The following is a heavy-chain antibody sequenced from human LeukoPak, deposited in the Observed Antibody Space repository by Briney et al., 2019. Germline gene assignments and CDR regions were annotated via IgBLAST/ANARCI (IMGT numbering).Heavy chain of an antibody. V-gene: IGHV3-23*01. CDR2: ISGSGAGT. J-gene: IGHJ4*02. CDR3: AKDWLLGYSGSPRFFDY. D-gene: IGHD1-26*01. Sequence: PGGSLRLSCAASGFTFSSYAMSWVRQAPGKGLEWVSGISGSGAGTYYADSVEGRFTISRDNSKNTLYLQMNSLRAEDTAVYYCAKDWLLGYSGSPRFFDYWGQGTLVTGSS. CDR1: GFTFSSYA.